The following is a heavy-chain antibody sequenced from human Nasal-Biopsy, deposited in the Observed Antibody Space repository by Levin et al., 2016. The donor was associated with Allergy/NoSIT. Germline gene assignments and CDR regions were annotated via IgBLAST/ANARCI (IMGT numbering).Heavy chain of an antibody. Sequence: GESLKISCKASGYSFSNSWVGWARQMPGKGLEWMGIIYPGDSDTRYSPSFQGQVTMSADKSISTAYLQWNSLKASDTAMYYCARQGEYCSGDNCYSDYWGQGTLVTVSS. CDR3: ARQGEYCSGDNCYSDY. CDR1: GYSFSNSW. V-gene: IGHV5-51*01. J-gene: IGHJ4*02. CDR2: IYPGDSDT. D-gene: IGHD2-8*02.